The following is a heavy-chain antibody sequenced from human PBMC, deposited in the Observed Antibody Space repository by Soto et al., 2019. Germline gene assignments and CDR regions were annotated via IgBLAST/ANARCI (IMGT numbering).Heavy chain of an antibody. CDR3: ARDSPTVDS. V-gene: IGHV1-18*01. CDR1: GYTFTNYG. J-gene: IGHJ4*02. CDR2: SSAYNGNK. Sequence: QVQLVQSGAEVKKPGASVKVSCKASGYTFTNYGISWVRQAPGQGLEWMGWSSAYNGNKKYAKKVQGRVTMTTDTSTSTAYMELWMLRSADTAVYYCARDSPTVDSWGQGTLVTVSS.